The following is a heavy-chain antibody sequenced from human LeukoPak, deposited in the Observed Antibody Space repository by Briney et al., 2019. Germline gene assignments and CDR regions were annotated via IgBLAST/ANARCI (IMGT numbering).Heavy chain of an antibody. CDR2: IYTSGST. CDR3: AREKGLSTVTYDKAFDI. J-gene: IGHJ3*02. D-gene: IGHD4-17*01. Sequence: SETLSLTCSVSGGSINTYYWSWIRQPAGKGLEWIGRIYTSGSTNYNPSLKSRVTMSVDTSKNQFSLKLSSVTAADTAVYYCAREKGLSTVTYDKAFDIWGQGTMVTVSS. V-gene: IGHV4-4*07. CDR1: GGSINTYY.